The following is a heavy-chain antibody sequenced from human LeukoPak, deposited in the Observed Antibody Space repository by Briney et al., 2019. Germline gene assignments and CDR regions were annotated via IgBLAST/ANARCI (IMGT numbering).Heavy chain of an antibody. V-gene: IGHV3-11*01. D-gene: IGHD4-23*01. J-gene: IGHJ5*02. Sequence: GGSLRLSCAASGFTFSDYYMSWIRQAPGKGLEWVSYISSSGSIIYYADSVKGRFTISRDNAKKSLYLQMNSLRAEDTAVYYCARANSVEDTAWWFDPWGQGPLVTVSA. CDR3: ARANSVEDTAWWFDP. CDR1: GFTFSDYY. CDR2: ISSSGSII.